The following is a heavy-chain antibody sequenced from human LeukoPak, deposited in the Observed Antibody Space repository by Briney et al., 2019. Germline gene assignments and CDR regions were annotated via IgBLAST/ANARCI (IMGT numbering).Heavy chain of an antibody. CDR2: ISDSGDSI. CDR1: GLTFSTYS. D-gene: IGHD3-16*01. J-gene: IGHJ3*02. V-gene: IGHV3-48*02. CDR3: AIDAWELPLDAFDI. Sequence: GGSLRLSCAASGLTFSTYSMNWVRQAPGKGLEWVSYISDSGDSIYYADSVKGRFTISRDNAKNSLYLQMNSLRDEDTAVYYCAIDAWELPLDAFDIWGQGTMVTVSS.